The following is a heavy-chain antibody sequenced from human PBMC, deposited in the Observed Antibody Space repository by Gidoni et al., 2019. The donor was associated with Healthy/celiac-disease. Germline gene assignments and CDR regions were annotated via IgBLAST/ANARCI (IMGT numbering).Heavy chain of an antibody. V-gene: IGHV5-51*01. J-gene: IGHJ6*02. D-gene: IGHD3-3*01. Sequence: EVQLVQSGAAVKKPGASLKISCKGSGYSFTSYWIGWVRQMPGKGLEWMGIIYPGDSDTRYSPSFQGQVTISADKSISTAYLQWSSLKASDTAMYYCARGVYDFWSGFGIESYYYYGMDVWGQGTTVTVSS. CDR3: ARGVYDFWSGFGIESYYYYGMDV. CDR1: GYSFTSYW. CDR2: IYPGDSDT.